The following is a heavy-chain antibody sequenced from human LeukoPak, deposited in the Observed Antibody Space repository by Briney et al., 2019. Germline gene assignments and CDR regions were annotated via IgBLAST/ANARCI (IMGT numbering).Heavy chain of an antibody. CDR1: GGSISSYY. CDR3: ARDPWPVVVPAGYPFPLAY. J-gene: IGHJ4*02. Sequence: SETLSLTCTVSGGSISSYYWTWIRQPPGKGLEWIGSLYYSGSTNYNPSLKSRVTISVDTSKNQFSLKLSSVTAADTAVYYCARDPWPVVVPAGYPFPLAYWGQGTLVTVSS. CDR2: LYYSGST. D-gene: IGHD2-2*01. V-gene: IGHV4-59*01.